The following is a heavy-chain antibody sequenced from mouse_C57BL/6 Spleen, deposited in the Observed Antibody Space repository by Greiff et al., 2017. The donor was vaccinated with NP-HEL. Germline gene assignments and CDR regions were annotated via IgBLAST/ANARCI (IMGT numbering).Heavy chain of an antibody. D-gene: IGHD1-1*01. V-gene: IGHV5-17*01. CDR3: TRDDYNGSSSFAY. J-gene: IGHJ3*01. CDR1: GFTFSDYG. CDR2: ISSGSSTI. Sequence: EVQLMESGGGLVKPGGSLKLSCAASGFTFSDYGMHWVRQAPEKGLEWVAYISSGSSTIYYADTVKGRFTISRDNAKNTLFLQMTRLRSEDTAMYYCTRDDYNGSSSFAYWGQGTLVTVSA.